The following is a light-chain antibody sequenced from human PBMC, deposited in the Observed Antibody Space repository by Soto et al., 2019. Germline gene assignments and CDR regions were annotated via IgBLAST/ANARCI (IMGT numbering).Light chain of an antibody. V-gene: IGLV2-23*02. CDR1: SSDVGSYNL. Sequence: QSALTQPASVSGSPGQSITISCTGTSSDVGSYNLVSWYQQHPGKAPKLMIYEVSKRPSGVSNRFSGSKSGNTASLTISGVQAEEEADYYCCSYAGSSTFVVFGGGTKVTVL. J-gene: IGLJ2*01. CDR2: EVS. CDR3: CSYAGSSTFVV.